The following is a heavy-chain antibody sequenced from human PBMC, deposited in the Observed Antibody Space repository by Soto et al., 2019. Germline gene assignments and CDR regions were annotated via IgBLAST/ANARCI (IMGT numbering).Heavy chain of an antibody. CDR1: GYSFTSYW. D-gene: IGHD6-6*01. Sequence: TGESLKISCKGSGYSFTSYWISWVRQMPGKGLEWMGRIDPSDSYTNYSPSFQGHVTISADKSISTAYLQWSSLKASDTAMYYCASKGSSYYFYFGMDVWGQGTTVTVSS. J-gene: IGHJ6*02. V-gene: IGHV5-10-1*01. CDR3: ASKGSSYYFYFGMDV. CDR2: IDPSDSYT.